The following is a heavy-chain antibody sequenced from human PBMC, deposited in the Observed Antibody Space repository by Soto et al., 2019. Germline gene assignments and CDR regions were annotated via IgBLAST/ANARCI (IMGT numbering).Heavy chain of an antibody. CDR2: INSDGSST. CDR3: AREYCGGDCYWEYFQH. J-gene: IGHJ1*01. Sequence: EVQLVESGGGLDQPGGSLRLSCAASGFTFSSYWMHWVRQAPGKGLVWVSRINSDGSSTSYADSVKGRFTISRDNAKNTLYLQMNSLRAEDTAVYYCAREYCGGDCYWEYFQHWGQGTLVTVSS. CDR1: GFTFSSYW. D-gene: IGHD2-21*02. V-gene: IGHV3-74*01.